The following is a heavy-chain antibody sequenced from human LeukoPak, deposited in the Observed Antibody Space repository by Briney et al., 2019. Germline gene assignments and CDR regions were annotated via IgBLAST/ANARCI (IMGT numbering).Heavy chain of an antibody. CDR3: VRTDRTGDPFDY. Sequence: GESLKISCKVSGYRFTNYWIGWVRQMPGKGLEWMGIIYPGDSDTQYSPSFQGQVTISADKSISTAYLRWSSLKASDTAMYYCVRTDRTGDPFDYWGQGTLVTVSS. CDR1: GYRFTNYW. V-gene: IGHV5-51*01. D-gene: IGHD7-27*01. J-gene: IGHJ4*02. CDR2: IYPGDSDT.